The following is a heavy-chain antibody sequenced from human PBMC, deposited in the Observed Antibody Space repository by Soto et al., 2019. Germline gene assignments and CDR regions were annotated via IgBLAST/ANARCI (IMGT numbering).Heavy chain of an antibody. Sequence: GGSLKISCKGSGYSLTSYWIGWVRQMPGKGLEWMGIIYPGDSDTRYSPSFQGQVTISADKSISTAYLQWSSLKASDTAMYYCARHSVAAAGPNAFDIWGQGTMVTVSS. D-gene: IGHD6-13*01. V-gene: IGHV5-51*01. CDR3: ARHSVAAAGPNAFDI. CDR2: IYPGDSDT. J-gene: IGHJ3*02. CDR1: GYSLTSYW.